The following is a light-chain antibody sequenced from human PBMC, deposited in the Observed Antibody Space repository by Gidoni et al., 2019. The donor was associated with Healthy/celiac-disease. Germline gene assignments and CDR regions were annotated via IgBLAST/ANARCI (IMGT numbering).Light chain of an antibody. Sequence: SYELTQPPSVSVSPGQTARITCSGDALPKHYAYWYQQKPGQAPVLVIYKDSERPSGIPERFSGASSGTTVTLTISGVQAEDEADYYWQSADSSGTWVFGGGTKLTVL. V-gene: IGLV3-25*03. CDR1: ALPKHY. CDR2: KDS. J-gene: IGLJ3*02. CDR3: QSADSSGTWV.